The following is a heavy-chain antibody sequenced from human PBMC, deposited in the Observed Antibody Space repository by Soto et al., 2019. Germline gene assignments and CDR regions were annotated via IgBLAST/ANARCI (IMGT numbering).Heavy chain of an antibody. CDR1: GFTFSSFD. V-gene: IGHV3-48*03. CDR2: ITSSGYTI. J-gene: IGHJ4*02. CDR3: ARGIGYNTFDY. D-gene: IGHD5-18*01. Sequence: EVQLVESGGGLVQPGGSLRLTCAASGFTFSSFDMNWVRQAPGKGLEWVSYITSSGYTIYYADSMRGRFTISRDNAENSLYLQMNSLRVEDTAVYYCARGIGYNTFDYWGQGTLVTASS.